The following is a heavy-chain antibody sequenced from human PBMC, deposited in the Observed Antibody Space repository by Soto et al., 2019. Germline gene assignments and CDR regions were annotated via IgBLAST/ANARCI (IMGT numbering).Heavy chain of an antibody. CDR2: ISYDGSNK. Sequence: GGSLRLSCAASGFTFSSYGMHWVRQAPGKGLEWVAVISYDGSNKYYADSVKGRFSISRDNSKNTLYLQMNSLRAEDTAVYYCAKDRDSSGWYYFDYWGQGTLVTVSS. J-gene: IGHJ4*02. V-gene: IGHV3-30*18. D-gene: IGHD6-19*01. CDR3: AKDRDSSGWYYFDY. CDR1: GFTFSSYG.